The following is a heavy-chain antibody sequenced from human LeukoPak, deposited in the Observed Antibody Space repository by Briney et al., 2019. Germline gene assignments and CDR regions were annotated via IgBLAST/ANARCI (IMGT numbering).Heavy chain of an antibody. CDR3: AIEYDILTGYYMSYFDY. CDR2: VIPILGTA. CDR1: GGTFSSYA. Sequence: GSSVKVSCKASGGTFSSYANSWLRQAPGPGLEWMGGVIPILGTANYAQKFQGRVTITADKSTSTAYMKLSSLRSEDTAVYYCAIEYDILTGYYMSYFDYWGQGTLVTVSS. D-gene: IGHD3-9*01. J-gene: IGHJ4*02. V-gene: IGHV1-69*10.